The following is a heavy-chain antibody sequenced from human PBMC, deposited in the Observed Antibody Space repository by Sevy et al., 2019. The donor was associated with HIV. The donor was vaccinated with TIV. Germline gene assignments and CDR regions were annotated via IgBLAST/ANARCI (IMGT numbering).Heavy chain of an antibody. V-gene: IGHV3-11*01. J-gene: IGHJ3*02. CDR3: AREYGLHFTYDAFDI. D-gene: IGHD3-16*01. CDR1: GFTFSDYY. Sequence: GGSLRLSCAASGFTFSDYYMSWIRQAPGKGLEWVSYISSSGSTIYYADSVKGRFTISRDNAKNSLYLQMNSLRAEDTAVYYCAREYGLHFTYDAFDIWGQGTMVTVSS. CDR2: ISSSGSTI.